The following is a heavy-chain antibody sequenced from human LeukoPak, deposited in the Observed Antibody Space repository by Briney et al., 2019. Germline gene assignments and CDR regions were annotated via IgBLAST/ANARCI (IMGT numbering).Heavy chain of an antibody. CDR1: GYTFTAYH. V-gene: IGHV1-2*02. D-gene: IGHD3-16*01. CDR2: IYPPTGGT. Sequence: ASVKVSCKTSGYTFTAYHVHWVRQAPGQGLEFMGWIYPPTGGTVLAEKFQGRVTTTRDTSITTAYMELSGLTFDDTAVYYCVRENWYYDHWGQGTLVTVSS. CDR3: VRENWYYDH. J-gene: IGHJ4*02.